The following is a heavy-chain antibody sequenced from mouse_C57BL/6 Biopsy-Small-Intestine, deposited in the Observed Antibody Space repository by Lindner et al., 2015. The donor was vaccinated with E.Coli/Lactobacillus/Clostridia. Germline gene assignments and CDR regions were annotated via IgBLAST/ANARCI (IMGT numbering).Heavy chain of an antibody. CDR1: GYTFTDYY. CDR2: IYPRNGNT. J-gene: IGHJ2*01. V-gene: IGHV1-84*01. Sequence: VQLQESGPELVKPGASVKISCKASGYTFTDYYINWVKQRPGQGLEWIGWIYPRNGNTKYNEKFRDKATLTVDTSFSTAYMQLTSLTSEDSAVYFCARAGVFDFWGQGTTLTVSS. CDR3: ARAGVFDF.